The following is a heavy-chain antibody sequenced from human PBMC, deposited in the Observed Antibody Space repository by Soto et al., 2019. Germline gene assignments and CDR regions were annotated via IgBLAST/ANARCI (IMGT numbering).Heavy chain of an antibody. CDR3: ARSMGRAANHPQSDY. D-gene: IGHD3-10*01. Sequence: QVQLVQSGAEVKKPGSSVKVSCKASGGTFSSYAISWVRQAPGQGLAWMGGIITIFGTANYAQKFQGRVTMTADESTSTAYMELSSLRSEDTDVYYCARSMGRAANHPQSDYWGQGTLVTVSS. CDR2: IITIFGTA. J-gene: IGHJ4*02. V-gene: IGHV1-69*01. CDR1: GGTFSSYA.